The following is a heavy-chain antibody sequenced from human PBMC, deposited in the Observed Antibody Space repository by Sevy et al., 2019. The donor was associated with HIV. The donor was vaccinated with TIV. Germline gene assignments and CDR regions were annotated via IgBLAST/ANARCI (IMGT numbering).Heavy chain of an antibody. V-gene: IGHV5-51*01. CDR3: ATSRSGYFDSSGYYIY. D-gene: IGHD3-22*01. Sequence: GESLKISCKGSGYSFTSHWIGWVCHMPGKGLEWMGIIYPDDSDTRYSPSFQGQVTFSADKSISTAYLQWSCLKASDTAMYYCATSRSGYFDSSGYYIYWGQGTLVTVSS. J-gene: IGHJ4*02. CDR1: GYSFTSHW. CDR2: IYPDDSDT.